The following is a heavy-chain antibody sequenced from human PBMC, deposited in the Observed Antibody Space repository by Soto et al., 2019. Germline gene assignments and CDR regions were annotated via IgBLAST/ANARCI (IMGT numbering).Heavy chain of an antibody. CDR2: ISGSGGST. CDR3: AKDVGLVPGILFQH. J-gene: IGHJ1*01. Sequence: HPGGSLRLSCAASGFIFSSYAMSWVRQAPGKGLEWVSVISGSGGSTYYADSVKGRFTISRDNSKNTLYLQMNSLRAEDTAVYYCAKDVGLVPGILFQHWGQGTLVTVSS. V-gene: IGHV3-23*01. CDR1: GFIFSSYA. D-gene: IGHD6-19*01.